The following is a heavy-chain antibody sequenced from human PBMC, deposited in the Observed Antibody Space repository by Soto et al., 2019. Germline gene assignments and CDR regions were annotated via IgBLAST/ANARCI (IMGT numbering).Heavy chain of an antibody. CDR3: ARGGGYDFRSSQAPPIDV. D-gene: IGHD3-3*01. CDR1: CPSIMVFY. J-gene: IGHJ6*02. V-gene: IGHV4-59*07. Sequence: SDTLYLNFTITCPSIMVFYSGWISETAGKRLEWIGYLYYTGGTNYNPALKSRVTISLDTSKNQFSLKVRSVTAADTAVYYCARGGGYDFRSSQAPPIDVWGQGTTVS. CDR2: LYYTGGT.